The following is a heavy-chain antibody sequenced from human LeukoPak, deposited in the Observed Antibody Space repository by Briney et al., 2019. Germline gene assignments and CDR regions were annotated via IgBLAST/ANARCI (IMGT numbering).Heavy chain of an antibody. CDR2: IYSGSST. D-gene: IGHD3-3*01. CDR1: GFTVSSNY. V-gene: IGHV3-66*01. Sequence: GGSLRLSCAASGFTVSSNYMSWVRQAPGKGLEWVSVIYSGSSTYYADSVKGRFNISRDISKNTVYLQMNSLRAEDTAVYYCARPNDFWSGSGWFDPWGQGTLVTVSS. J-gene: IGHJ5*02. CDR3: ARPNDFWSGSGWFDP.